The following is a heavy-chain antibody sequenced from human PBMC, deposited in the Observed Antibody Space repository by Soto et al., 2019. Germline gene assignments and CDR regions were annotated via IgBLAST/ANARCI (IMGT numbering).Heavy chain of an antibody. Sequence: GGSLRLSCAASGFMFSDYAMTWARQAPGKELEWVSGLLRPGRSTYYADSVKGRFAISGDTSANTVYLQMDSLRAEDTAVYYCAKDSRSGYSGVDYWGQGTLVTVSS. CDR3: AKDSRSGYSGVDY. D-gene: IGHD3-3*01. CDR1: GFMFSDYA. V-gene: IGHV3-23*01. CDR2: LLRPGRST. J-gene: IGHJ4*02.